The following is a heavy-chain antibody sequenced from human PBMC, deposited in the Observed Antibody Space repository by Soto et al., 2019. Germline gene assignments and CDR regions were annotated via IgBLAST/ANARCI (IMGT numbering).Heavy chain of an antibody. CDR3: ARDASYYSLWSGYYPSRNGMDV. D-gene: IGHD3-3*01. CDR2: IWYDGSKK. V-gene: IGHV3-33*01. J-gene: IGHJ6*02. Sequence: QVQVLESGGGVVQPGRSLRLSCAASGFTFSSFGMHWVRQAPGKGLEWVSLIWYDGSKKSYGDSVKGRFTISSDNSRNTVYLQMNSLRADDTAVYYCARDASYYSLWSGYYPSRNGMDVWGQGTTVTVSS. CDR1: GFTFSSFG.